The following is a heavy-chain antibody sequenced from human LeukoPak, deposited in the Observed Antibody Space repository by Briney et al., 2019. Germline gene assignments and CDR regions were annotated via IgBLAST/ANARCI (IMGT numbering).Heavy chain of an antibody. J-gene: IGHJ4*02. CDR3: AREKRVPNYFDY. Sequence: SETLSLTCTVSGYSISSGYYWGWIRQPPGQGLEWIGSIYHSGSTYYNPSLKSRVTISVDTSKTHFSLKLSSVTAADTAVYYCAREKRVPNYFDYWGQGTLVTVSS. CDR1: GYSISSGYY. D-gene: IGHD3-10*02. CDR2: IYHSGST. V-gene: IGHV4-38-2*02.